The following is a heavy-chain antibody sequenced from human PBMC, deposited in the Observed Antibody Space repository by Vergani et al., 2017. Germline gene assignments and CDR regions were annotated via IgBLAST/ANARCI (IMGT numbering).Heavy chain of an antibody. J-gene: IGHJ5*02. CDR3: AREYGSGPPQSRRLLYDIGWFDP. CDR2: IKQDGSEK. Sequence: ELLLVESGGGLVQPGGSLRLSCAASGFTFSAYWMNWVRQAPGKGLEWVANIKQDGSEKYYVDSVKGRFTISRDNANNLVYLQMSSVRADDTAVYYCAREYGSGPPQSRRLLYDIGWFDPWGQGTLVTVSS. V-gene: IGHV3-7*01. D-gene: IGHD3-10*01. CDR1: GFTFSAYW.